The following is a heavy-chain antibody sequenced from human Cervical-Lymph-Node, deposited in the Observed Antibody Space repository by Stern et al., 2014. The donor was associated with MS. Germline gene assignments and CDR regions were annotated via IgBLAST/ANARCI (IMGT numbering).Heavy chain of an antibody. D-gene: IGHD3-16*01. CDR2: ISWDSGDI. V-gene: IGHV3-9*01. CDR3: VKDLSTSPRLGWFDP. Sequence: EVQLVESGGGLVQPGRSLRLSCAASGFTFDDCAIHWVRQAPGKGLEWVSGISWDSGDIVYADSVKGRFTISRDNAKNSLYLQMNSLRTEDTAFYYCVKDLSTSPRLGWFDPWGQGTLVIVSS. J-gene: IGHJ5*02. CDR1: GFTFDDCA.